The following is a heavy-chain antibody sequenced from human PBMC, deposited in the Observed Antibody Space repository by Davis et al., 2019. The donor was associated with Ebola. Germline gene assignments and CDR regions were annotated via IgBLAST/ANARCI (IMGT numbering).Heavy chain of an antibody. V-gene: IGHV4-39*01. J-gene: IGHJ3*02. CDR2: IYYSGST. CDR3: ASPPIYYDSSGYIDAFDI. CDR1: GGSISSSSYY. Sequence: SETLSLTCTVSGGSISSSSYYWGWIRQPPGKGLEWIGSIYYSGSTYYNPSLKSRVTISVDTSKNQFSLKLSSVTAADTAVYYCASPPIYYDSSGYIDAFDIWGQGTMVTVSS. D-gene: IGHD3-22*01.